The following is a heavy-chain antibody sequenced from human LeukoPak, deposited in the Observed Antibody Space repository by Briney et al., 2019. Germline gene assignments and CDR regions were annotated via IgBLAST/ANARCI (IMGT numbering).Heavy chain of an antibody. CDR3: ARGGCGGDCYPLDYYGMDV. V-gene: IGHV1-69*13. J-gene: IGHJ6*02. Sequence: GASVKVSCKASGGTFGSYAISWVRQAPGQGLEWMGGIIPIFGTANYAQKFQGRVTITADESTSTAYMELSSLRSEDTAVYYCARGGCGGDCYPLDYYGMDVWGQGTTVTVSS. CDR2: IIPIFGTA. D-gene: IGHD2-21*02. CDR1: GGTFGSYA.